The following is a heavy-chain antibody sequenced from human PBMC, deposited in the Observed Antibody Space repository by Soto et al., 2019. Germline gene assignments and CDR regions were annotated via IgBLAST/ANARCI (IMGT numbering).Heavy chain of an antibody. J-gene: IGHJ4*02. Sequence: QVQLVQSGAEVKKPGASVKVSCKASGYTFTNYAFSWVRQAPGQWLEWMGWISAYNGNTNYPQKLQGRVTMTTDPSTCTAYMELRSLRSDDTAVYYWARALAAAGPFDYWGQGTLVTVSS. CDR1: GYTFTNYA. D-gene: IGHD6-13*01. CDR3: ARALAAAGPFDY. CDR2: ISAYNGNT. V-gene: IGHV1-18*01.